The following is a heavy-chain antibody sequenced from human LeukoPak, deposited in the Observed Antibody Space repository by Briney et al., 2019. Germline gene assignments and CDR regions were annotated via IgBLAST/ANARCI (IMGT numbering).Heavy chain of an antibody. V-gene: IGHV3-9*03. D-gene: IGHD3-22*01. CDR3: AKDIGYYYDSSGPHAFDI. J-gene: IGHJ3*02. CDR2: ISWNSGSI. CDR1: GFTFDDYA. Sequence: PGRSLRLSCAASGFTFDDYAMHWVPQAPGKGLEWVSGISWNSGSIGYADSVKGRFTISRDNAKNSLYLQMNSLRAEDMALYYCAKDIGYYYDSSGPHAFDIWGQGTMVTVSS.